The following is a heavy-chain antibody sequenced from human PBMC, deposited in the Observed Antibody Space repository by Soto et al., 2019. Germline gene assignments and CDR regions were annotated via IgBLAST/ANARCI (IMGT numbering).Heavy chain of an antibody. J-gene: IGHJ6*02. CDR2: IIPIFGTA. Sequence: ASVKVSCKASGGTFSSYAIGWVRQAPGQGLEWMGGIIPIFGTANYAQKFQGRVTITADKSTSTAYMELSSLRSEDTAVYYCARGRIAARPGVYYYYGMDVWGQGTTVTVSS. CDR1: GGTFSSYA. CDR3: ARGRIAARPGVYYYYGMDV. V-gene: IGHV1-69*06. D-gene: IGHD6-6*01.